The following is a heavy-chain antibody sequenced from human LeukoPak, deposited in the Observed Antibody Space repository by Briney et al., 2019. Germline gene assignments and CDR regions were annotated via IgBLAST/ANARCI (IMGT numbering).Heavy chain of an antibody. CDR1: GYTFTSYY. Sequence: VKVSCKASGYTFTSYYMHWMRQAPGQGPEWMGIINPRGGSTDYAQKFQGRITMTSDTSTSTVYMELNSLRSDDTAVYFCARVGSAAATADYWGQGTLVTVSS. J-gene: IGHJ4*02. CDR2: INPRGGST. V-gene: IGHV1-46*01. D-gene: IGHD6-25*01. CDR3: ARVGSAAATADY.